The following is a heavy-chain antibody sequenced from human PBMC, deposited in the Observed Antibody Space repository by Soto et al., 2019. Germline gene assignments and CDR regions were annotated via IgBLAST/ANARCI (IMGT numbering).Heavy chain of an antibody. CDR1: GGSISSGGYY. Sequence: QVQLQESGPGLVKPSQTLSLTCTVSGGSISSGGYYWNWIRQHPGKGLEWIGYIYYSGSTYYNPSPRSXXTISVDTSKKRCSLGLGSVTAADPAVYYCARSIDSWGQGTLVTVSS. CDR2: IYYSGST. V-gene: IGHV4-31*03. CDR3: ARSIDS. J-gene: IGHJ5*01.